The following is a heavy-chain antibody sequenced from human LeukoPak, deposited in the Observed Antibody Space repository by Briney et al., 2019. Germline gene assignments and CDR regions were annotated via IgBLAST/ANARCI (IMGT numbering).Heavy chain of an antibody. CDR2: IKQDGSEK. CDR3: ARDDGDIVVVPAAIYAFDI. V-gene: IGHV3-7*01. D-gene: IGHD2-2*01. J-gene: IGHJ3*02. Sequence: PGGSLRLSCAASGFTFSSYWMSWVRQAPGKGLEWVSNIKQDGSEKYYVDSVKGRFTISRDNAKKSLYLQMNSLRAEDTAVYYCARDDGDIVVVPAAIYAFDIWGQGTMVTVSS. CDR1: GFTFSSYW.